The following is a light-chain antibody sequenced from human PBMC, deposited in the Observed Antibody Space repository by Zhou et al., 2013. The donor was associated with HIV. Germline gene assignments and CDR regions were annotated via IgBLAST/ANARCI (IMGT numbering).Light chain of an antibody. V-gene: IGKV1-39*01. Sequence: DIQMTQSPSSLSASVGDRVTITCRASQIIDSYLNWYQQKVGKAPKLLIYGTYILQSGVPSRFSGSGSGTDFTLTISSLQPEDFATYYCQQSYSTPDTFGQGTRLEIK. CDR3: QQSYSTPDT. CDR2: GTY. CDR1: QIIDSY. J-gene: IGKJ5*01.